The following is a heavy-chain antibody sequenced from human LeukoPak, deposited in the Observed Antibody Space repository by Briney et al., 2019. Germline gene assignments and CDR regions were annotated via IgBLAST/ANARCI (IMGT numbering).Heavy chain of an antibody. CDR2: INHSGST. J-gene: IGHJ4*02. CDR3: ARGRHLGSFDIVVVLAAPDGTYYFDY. CDR1: GGSFSGYY. V-gene: IGHV4-34*01. D-gene: IGHD2-2*01. Sequence: SETLSLTCAVYGGSFSGYYWSWIRQPPGKGLEWIGEINHSGSTNYNPSLKSRVTISVDTSKNQFSLKLSSVTAADTAVYYCARGRHLGSFDIVVVLAAPDGTYYFDYWGQGTLVTVSS.